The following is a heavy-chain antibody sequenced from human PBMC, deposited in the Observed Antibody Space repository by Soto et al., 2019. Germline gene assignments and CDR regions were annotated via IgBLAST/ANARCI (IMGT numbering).Heavy chain of an antibody. D-gene: IGHD1-26*01. Sequence: GGSLRLSCVASGFSFSSYDMHWVRQAPGKGLEWVAIIWSDGRSESYSDSVKGRFTISRDNSKNTLYLQMNSLRADDTAVYYCTRGAYSGTYRTIDYWGKGTLVTVSS. V-gene: IGHV3-33*01. J-gene: IGHJ4*02. CDR2: IWSDGRSE. CDR3: TRGAYSGTYRTIDY. CDR1: GFSFSSYD.